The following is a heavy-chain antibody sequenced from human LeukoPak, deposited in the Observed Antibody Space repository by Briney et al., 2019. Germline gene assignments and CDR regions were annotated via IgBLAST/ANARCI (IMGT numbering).Heavy chain of an antibody. CDR3: ARDGLVDTAMVTDY. D-gene: IGHD5-18*01. CDR1: GFTFSDYY. V-gene: IGHV3-11*06. Sequence: GGALRLSCAASGFTFSDYYMSWIRQAPGEGVGGVLYISSSSSYTNYADSVKGRFTISRDNAKNSLYLQMNSLRAEDTAVYYCARDGLVDTAMVTDYWGQGTLVTVSS. J-gene: IGHJ4*02. CDR2: ISSSSSYT.